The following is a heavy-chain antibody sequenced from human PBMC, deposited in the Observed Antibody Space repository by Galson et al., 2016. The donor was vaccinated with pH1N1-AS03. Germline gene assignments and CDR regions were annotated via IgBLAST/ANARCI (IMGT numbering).Heavy chain of an antibody. D-gene: IGHD1-14*01. J-gene: IGHJ2*01. CDR3: ARQAEGRMLPLRHRYFDF. CDR1: GGSINISPYN. CDR2: VSFSGTT. V-gene: IGHV4-39*01. Sequence: SETLSLTCSVSGGSINISPYNWGWIRQSPGKGLEWLGSVSFSGTTYYNPSLKSRVSTSMDTSVNQISLTLSSVTATDTAVYYCARQAEGRMLPLRHRYFDFWGRGIRVTVSS.